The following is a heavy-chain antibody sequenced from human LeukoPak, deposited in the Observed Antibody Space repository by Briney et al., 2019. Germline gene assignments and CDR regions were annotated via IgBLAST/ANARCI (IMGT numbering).Heavy chain of an antibody. CDR3: ARDLGHCSSTSCYRNWFDP. D-gene: IGHD2-2*01. CDR1: PYTFTSYG. Sequence: ASAKVSCKASPYTFTSYGISWVRQAPGQGLEWMGWISTYNGNTNYAQKLQGRVTMTTDTSTSTAYMELRSLRSDDTAVYYCARDLGHCSSTSCYRNWFDPWGQGTLVTVSS. V-gene: IGHV1-18*01. J-gene: IGHJ5*02. CDR2: ISTYNGNT.